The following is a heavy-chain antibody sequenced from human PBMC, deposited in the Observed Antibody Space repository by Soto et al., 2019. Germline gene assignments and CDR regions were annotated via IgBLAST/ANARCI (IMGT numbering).Heavy chain of an antibody. Sequence: QVQLVQSGAEVKKPGASVKVSCKASGYTFTSYAMHWVRQAPGQRLEWMGWINAGNGNTKYSQKFQGRVTITRDTAESTAYMELSSLRSEDTAVYYCARVMITFGGGIVTGDAFDIWGQGTMVTVSS. CDR2: INAGNGNT. J-gene: IGHJ3*02. CDR1: GYTFTSYA. V-gene: IGHV1-3*01. CDR3: ARVMITFGGGIVTGDAFDI. D-gene: IGHD3-16*02.